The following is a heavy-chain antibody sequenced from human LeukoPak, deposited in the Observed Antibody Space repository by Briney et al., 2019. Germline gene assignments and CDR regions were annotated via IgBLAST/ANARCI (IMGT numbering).Heavy chain of an antibody. CDR3: ASRNLDGYNWSY. V-gene: IGHV4-34*01. Sequence: SETLSLTCAVYGGSFSGYYWSWIRQPPGKGLEWIGEINHSGSTNYNPSLKSRVTISVDTSKNQFSLKLSSVTTADTAVYYCASRNLDGYNWSYWGQGTLVTVSS. CDR1: GGSFSGYY. CDR2: INHSGST. D-gene: IGHD5-24*01. J-gene: IGHJ4*02.